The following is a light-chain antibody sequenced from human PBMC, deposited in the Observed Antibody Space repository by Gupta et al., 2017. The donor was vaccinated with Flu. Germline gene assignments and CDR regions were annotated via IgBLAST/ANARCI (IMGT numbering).Light chain of an antibody. Sequence: SSSNSESNFGCWYQQFPGAAPKLLISRNNQRPSGVPDRFAGSRSDTSASLAISGLLSEDEADYYCASWDDSLSSEVVGTGTKVTVL. V-gene: IGLV1-47*01. CDR2: RNN. CDR3: ASWDDSLSSEV. CDR1: SSNSESNF. J-gene: IGLJ1*01.